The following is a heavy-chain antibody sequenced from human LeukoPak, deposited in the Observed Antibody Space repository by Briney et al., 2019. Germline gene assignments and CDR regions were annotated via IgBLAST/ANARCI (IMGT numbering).Heavy chain of an antibody. CDR2: IKQDGSEK. J-gene: IGHJ5*02. CDR3: ARDDEYCSSTSCYPNNWFDP. Sequence: GGSLRLSCAASGFTFSSYWMSWVRQAPGKGLEWVANIKQDGSEKYYVDSVKGRFTISRGNAKNSLYLQMNSLRAEDTAVYYCARDDEYCSSTSCYPNNWFDPWGQGTLVTVSS. CDR1: GFTFSSYW. D-gene: IGHD2-2*01. V-gene: IGHV3-7*01.